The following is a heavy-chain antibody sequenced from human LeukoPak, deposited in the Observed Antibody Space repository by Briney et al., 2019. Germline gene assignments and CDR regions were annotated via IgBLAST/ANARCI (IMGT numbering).Heavy chain of an antibody. CDR2: INPNSGGT. Sequence: GASVKVSCKASGYTFTGYYMHWVRRAPGQGLECMGWINPNSGGTNYAQKFQGRVTMTRDTSISTAYMELSRLRSDDTAVYYCARVYDILTGYYMANWFDPWGQGTLVTVSS. V-gene: IGHV1-2*02. CDR1: GYTFTGYY. CDR3: ARVYDILTGYYMANWFDP. J-gene: IGHJ5*02. D-gene: IGHD3-9*01.